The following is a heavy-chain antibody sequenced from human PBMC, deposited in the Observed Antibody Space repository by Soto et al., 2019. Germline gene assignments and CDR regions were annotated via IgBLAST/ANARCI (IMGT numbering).Heavy chain of an antibody. CDR2: ISTFNVNT. D-gene: IGHD4-17*01. V-gene: IGHV1-18*04. CDR1: ASTFTGYT. Sequence: QVHLVQSGTEVKEPGASVKVSCKASASTFTGYTINWVRQAPGQGLEWMGWISTFNVNTKYAGNFEGRVTMTTNTSTTIAYMELTSLPFDDTAVYFCARGTVTSGRWFGPWGQGTLVSVSS. CDR3: ARGTVTSGRWFGP. J-gene: IGHJ5*02.